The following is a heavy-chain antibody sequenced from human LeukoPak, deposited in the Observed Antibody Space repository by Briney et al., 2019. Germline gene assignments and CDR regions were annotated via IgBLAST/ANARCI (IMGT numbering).Heavy chain of an antibody. V-gene: IGHV1-8*02. J-gene: IGHJ6*02. CDR2: ISPKSGNT. D-gene: IGHD3-9*01. CDR3: ARGHANYDTLAGYSIYAMDV. CDR1: GYTFTSYD. Sequence: ASVKVSCTASGYTFTSYDINWVRQATGQGLEWMGWISPKSGNTGYAQKFQGRVTMTSYTSISTAYMELSSLGSEDTAMYYCARGHANYDTLAGYSIYAMDVWGQGTTVTVSS.